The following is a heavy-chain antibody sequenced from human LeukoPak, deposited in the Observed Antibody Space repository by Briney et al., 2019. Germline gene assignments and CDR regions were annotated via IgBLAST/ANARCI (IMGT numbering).Heavy chain of an antibody. CDR2: IYNTGST. Sequence: PSETLSLTCTVSGGSINNYYWSWIRQPAGKGLEWIGRIYNTGSTNYNPSLRSRVTMSVDTSKNQFSLKLTSVTAADTAVYYCARTSSFDYWGQGTLVTVSS. V-gene: IGHV4-4*07. D-gene: IGHD6-6*01. CDR3: ARTSSFDY. CDR1: GGSINNYY. J-gene: IGHJ4*02.